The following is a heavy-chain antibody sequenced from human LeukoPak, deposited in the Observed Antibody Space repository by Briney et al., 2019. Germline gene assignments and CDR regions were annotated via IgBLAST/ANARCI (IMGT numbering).Heavy chain of an antibody. D-gene: IGHD5-18*01. CDR3: ARDMAGGIQLWLHFDY. Sequence: PGGSLRLSCAASGFTFSSYAMSWVRQAPGKGLEWVAVISYDGSNKYYADSVKGRFTISRDNSKNTLYLQMNSLRAEDTAVYYCARDMAGGIQLWLHFDYWGQGTLVTVSS. CDR1: GFTFSSYA. V-gene: IGHV3-30-3*01. J-gene: IGHJ4*02. CDR2: ISYDGSNK.